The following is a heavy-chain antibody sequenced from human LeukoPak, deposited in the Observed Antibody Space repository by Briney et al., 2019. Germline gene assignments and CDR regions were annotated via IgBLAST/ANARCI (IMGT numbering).Heavy chain of an antibody. Sequence: GGSLRLSCAASGFTFSSYGMHWVRQAPGKGLEWVAVISYDGSNKYYADSVKGRFTISRDNSKNTLYLQMNSLRAEDTAVYYCAKDRDGSGYYVQYHYFDCWGQGTLVTVSS. D-gene: IGHD3-22*01. V-gene: IGHV3-30*18. J-gene: IGHJ4*02. CDR2: ISYDGSNK. CDR1: GFTFSSYG. CDR3: AKDRDGSGYYVQYHYFDC.